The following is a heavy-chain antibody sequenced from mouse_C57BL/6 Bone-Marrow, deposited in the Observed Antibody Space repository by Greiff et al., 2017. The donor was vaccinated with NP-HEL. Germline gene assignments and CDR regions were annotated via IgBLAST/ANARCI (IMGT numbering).Heavy chain of an antibody. Sequence: QVQLQQSGAELVKPGASVKISCKASGYAFSSYWMNWVKQRPGKGLAWIGQIYPGAGDTNYNGKLQGKATLTADKSSSTAYMQLSSLTSEDSAVYFCAREGPSYGNYGFDYWGKGTTLTVSS. V-gene: IGHV1-80*01. J-gene: IGHJ2*01. CDR3: AREGPSYGNYGFDY. D-gene: IGHD2-10*01. CDR1: GYAFSSYW. CDR2: IYPGAGDT.